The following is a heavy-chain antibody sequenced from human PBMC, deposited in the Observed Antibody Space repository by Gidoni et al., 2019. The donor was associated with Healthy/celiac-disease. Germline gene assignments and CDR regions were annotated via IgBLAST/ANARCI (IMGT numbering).Heavy chain of an antibody. J-gene: IGHJ4*02. Sequence: QVQLQQWGAGLLKPSETLSLPCAVYGGSFSGYYWSWIRQPPGKGLEWIGEINHSGSTNYNPSLKSRVTISVDTSKNQFSLKLSSVTAADTAVYYCARDYYDSSLWGQGTLVTVSS. CDR2: INHSGST. CDR1: GGSFSGYY. V-gene: IGHV4-34*01. D-gene: IGHD3-22*01. CDR3: ARDYYDSSL.